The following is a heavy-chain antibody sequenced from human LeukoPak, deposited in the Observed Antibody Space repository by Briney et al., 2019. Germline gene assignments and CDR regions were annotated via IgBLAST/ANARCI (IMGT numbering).Heavy chain of an antibody. CDR1: GYTFTSFG. Sequence: ASVKVSCKASGYTFTSFGISWVRQAPGQGLEWMGWISGYNGNTNYAQKLQGRVTMTTDTSTSTAYMELRSLRSDDTAVYYCARDNKLVVVVAASDYWGQGTLVTVSS. J-gene: IGHJ4*02. CDR3: ARDNKLVVVVAASDY. CDR2: ISGYNGNT. D-gene: IGHD2-15*01. V-gene: IGHV1-18*01.